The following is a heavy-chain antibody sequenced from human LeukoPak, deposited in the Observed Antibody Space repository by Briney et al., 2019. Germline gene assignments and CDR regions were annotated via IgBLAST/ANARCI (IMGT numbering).Heavy chain of an antibody. Sequence: GGSLRLSCAASGFTFSSPGTNWVRQAPGKGLEWVSGISPSGGITYYTDSVKGRFTISRDNSKNTVSLQMNSLRGDDTAVYYCAKDDAWGRYKDWGQGTLVTVSS. J-gene: IGHJ1*01. CDR2: ISPSGGIT. CDR3: AKDDAWGRYKD. D-gene: IGHD3-16*01. CDR1: GFTFSSPG. V-gene: IGHV3-23*01.